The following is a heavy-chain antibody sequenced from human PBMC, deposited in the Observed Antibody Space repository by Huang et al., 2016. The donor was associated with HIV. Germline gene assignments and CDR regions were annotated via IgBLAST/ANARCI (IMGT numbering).Heavy chain of an antibody. Sequence: QVQLQESGPGLVKPSQTLSLACTVSGGSVATGNYYWTWIRQPAGEGLEWIGHIYTSGSTTYNPSLKSRVTLSLDTSSNTFSLNLCSVTAADTAVYFCARAPSRLIYTSGPERHGSGRESHAFDIWGQGTMVTVSS. J-gene: IGHJ3*02. D-gene: IGHD6-19*01. CDR3: ARAPSRLIYTSGPERHGSGRESHAFDI. CDR1: GGSVATGNYY. V-gene: IGHV4-61*09. CDR2: IYTSGST.